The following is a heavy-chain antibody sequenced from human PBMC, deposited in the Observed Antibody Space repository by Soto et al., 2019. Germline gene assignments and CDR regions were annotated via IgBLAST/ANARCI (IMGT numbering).Heavy chain of an antibody. CDR1: GDSVSSNSAA. CDR2: TYYRSKWYN. J-gene: IGHJ6*02. Sequence: QVQLQQSGPGLVKPSQTLSLTCAISGDSVSSNSAAWNWIRQSPSRGLEWLGRTYYRSKWYNDYAVSVKSRITINPDTSKNQFSLQLNSVTPEDTAVYYCARGREVLEVGYSSSWYVDVWGQGTTVTVSS. V-gene: IGHV6-1*01. CDR3: ARGREVLEVGYSSSWYVDV. D-gene: IGHD6-13*01.